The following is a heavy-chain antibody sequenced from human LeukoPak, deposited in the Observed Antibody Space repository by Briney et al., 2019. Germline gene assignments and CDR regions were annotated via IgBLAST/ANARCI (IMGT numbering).Heavy chain of an antibody. Sequence: GGSLRLSCAASGFTFSSYAMSWVRQAPGKGLKWVSAISGSGGSTYYADSVKGRFTISRDNSKNTLYLQMNSLRAEDTAVYYCAKEAYCGGDCYPFYYGMDVWGQGTTVTVSS. CDR1: GFTFSSYA. V-gene: IGHV3-23*01. J-gene: IGHJ6*02. CDR2: ISGSGGST. D-gene: IGHD2-21*02. CDR3: AKEAYCGGDCYPFYYGMDV.